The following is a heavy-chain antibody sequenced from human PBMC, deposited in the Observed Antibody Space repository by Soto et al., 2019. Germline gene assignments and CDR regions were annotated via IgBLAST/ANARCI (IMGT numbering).Heavy chain of an antibody. J-gene: IGHJ6*02. CDR3: ANGKYYDFWSGYNYGMDV. CDR2: ICGDGCNT. V-gene: IGHV3-33*08. CDR1: GFTFSSYG. Sequence: GSLRLSCAASGFTFSSYGMHWVRQAPGKGLEWVAVICGDGCNTYYADSVKGRFTISRDNSKNTLYLQMNSLRAEDTAVYYCANGKYYDFWSGYNYGMDVWGQGTTVTVSS. D-gene: IGHD3-3*01.